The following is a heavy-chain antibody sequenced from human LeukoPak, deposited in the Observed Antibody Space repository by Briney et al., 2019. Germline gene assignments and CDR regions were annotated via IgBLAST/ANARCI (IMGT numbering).Heavy chain of an antibody. J-gene: IGHJ4*02. Sequence: PGGSLRLSCAASGFTFSSCVMSWVRQAPGKGLEWVSAISGSGGSTYYADSVKGRFTISRDNSKSTLYLQMNSLRAEDTAVYYCAKRVATIDDYWGQGTLVTVSS. CDR2: ISGSGGST. V-gene: IGHV3-23*01. CDR3: AKRVATIDDY. CDR1: GFTFSSCV. D-gene: IGHD5-24*01.